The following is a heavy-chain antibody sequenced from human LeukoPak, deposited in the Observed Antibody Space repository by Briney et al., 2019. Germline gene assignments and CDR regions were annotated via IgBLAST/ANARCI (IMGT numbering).Heavy chain of an antibody. Sequence: GGSLRLSCAASGFKFRNYGMHWVRPAPGQGLEWVAYTRDDGSKNWYGDSVKGRFTISRDNSKSTLYLQMNSLRGEDTAVYYCANGDCRGGRCSSGAYWGQGTLVTVSS. CDR1: GFKFRNYG. CDR2: TRDDGSKN. V-gene: IGHV3-30*02. D-gene: IGHD2-15*01. CDR3: ANGDCRGGRCSSGAY. J-gene: IGHJ4*02.